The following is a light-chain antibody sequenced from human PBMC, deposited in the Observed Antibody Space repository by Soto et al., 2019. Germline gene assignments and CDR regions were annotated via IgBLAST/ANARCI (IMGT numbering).Light chain of an antibody. CDR2: EVS. CDR1: SSDVGGYNY. Sequence: QSALTQPASVSGSPGQSITISCTGTSSDVGGYNYVSWYQHHPGKAPKVMIYEVSNRPSGVSNRFSGSKSGNTASLTISGLQAEDEADYYCSSYAGINTLVFGGGTKLTVL. CDR3: SSYAGINTLV. V-gene: IGLV2-14*01. J-gene: IGLJ2*01.